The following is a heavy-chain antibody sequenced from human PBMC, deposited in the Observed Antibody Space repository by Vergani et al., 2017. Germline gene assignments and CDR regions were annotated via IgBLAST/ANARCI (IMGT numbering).Heavy chain of an antibody. D-gene: IGHD3-3*01. CDR3: AREDLDCWNGYTKFDP. CDR2: INASNGNT. CDR1: GYTFTSYA. V-gene: IGHV1-3*01. Sequence: QVQLVQSGAEVKKPGASVKVSCKASGYTFTSYAMHWVRQAPGQRLEWMGWINASNGNTKYSQKFQGRVTITRDTCASTAYMELSSLRSEDTAVYFCAREDLDCWNGYTKFDPWGQGTLVTVS. J-gene: IGHJ5*02.